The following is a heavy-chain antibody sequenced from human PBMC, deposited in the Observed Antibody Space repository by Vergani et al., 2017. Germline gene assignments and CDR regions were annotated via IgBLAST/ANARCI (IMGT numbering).Heavy chain of an antibody. D-gene: IGHD6-6*01. V-gene: IGHV1-2*02. CDR3: ARDATSIAARGWFDP. CDR2: INPNSGGT. CDR1: GYTFTGYY. Sequence: QVQLVQSGAEVKQPGASVKVSCKASGYTFTGYYMHWVRQAPGQGLEWMGWINPNSGGTNYAQKFQGRVTMTRDTSISTAYMELSRLRSDDTAVYYCARDATSIAARGWFDPWGQGTLVTVSS. J-gene: IGHJ5*02.